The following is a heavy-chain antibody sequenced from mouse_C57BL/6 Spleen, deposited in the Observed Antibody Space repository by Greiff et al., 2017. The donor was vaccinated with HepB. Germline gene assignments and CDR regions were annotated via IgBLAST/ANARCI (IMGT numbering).Heavy chain of an antibody. V-gene: IGHV1-55*01. CDR2: IYPGSGST. CDR3: ARRELLLPGGFAY. Sequence: QVQLQQPGAELVKPGASVKMSCKASGYTFTSYWITWVKQRPGQGLEWIGDIYPGSGSTNYNEKFKSKATLTVDTSSSTAYMQLSSLTSEDSAVYYCARRELLLPGGFAYWGQGTLVTVSA. J-gene: IGHJ3*01. D-gene: IGHD1-1*01. CDR1: GYTFTSYW.